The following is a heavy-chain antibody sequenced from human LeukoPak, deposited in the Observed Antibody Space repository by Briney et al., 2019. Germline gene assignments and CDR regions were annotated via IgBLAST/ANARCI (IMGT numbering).Heavy chain of an antibody. CDR1: GFTFRDYW. Sequence: PGGSLRLSCEASGFTFRDYWMTWVRQAPGKGLEWVANVKQDGTEKFYVASVKGRFTISRDNGKNSLYLQMNSLRVEDTAIYYCARAGGTSWADYWGQGTLVTVSS. J-gene: IGHJ4*02. CDR3: ARAGGTSWADY. CDR2: VKQDGTEK. V-gene: IGHV3-7*01. D-gene: IGHD6-13*01.